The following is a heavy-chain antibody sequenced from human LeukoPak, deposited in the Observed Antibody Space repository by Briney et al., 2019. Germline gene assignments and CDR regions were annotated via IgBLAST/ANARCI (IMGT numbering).Heavy chain of an antibody. D-gene: IGHD3-9*01. CDR2: IFYSGSS. J-gene: IGHJ2*01. V-gene: IGHV4-39*07. Sequence: SETLSLTCTVSGASIRSRSFYWGWIRQTPGKGLEWIGSIFYSGSSSYNPSLKSRVTLSADTSENQFSLKMTSVTAADTAVYYCVRDRAYYFDSVTYDHWYTDLWGRGTLVTVSS. CDR1: GASIRSRSFY. CDR3: VRDRAYYFDSVTYDHWYTDL.